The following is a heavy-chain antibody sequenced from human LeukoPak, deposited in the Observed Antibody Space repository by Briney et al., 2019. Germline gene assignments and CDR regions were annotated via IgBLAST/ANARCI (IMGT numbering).Heavy chain of an antibody. CDR1: GGSMNINNYY. CDR2: IYDSGST. Sequence: SETLSLTCTVSGGSMNINNYYWAWIRQPPGKGLEWIGYIYDSGSTNYNPSLKSRVTISVDTSKNQFSLKLSSVTAADTAVYYCACLTTADAFDIWGQGTMVTVSS. J-gene: IGHJ3*02. V-gene: IGHV4-61*05. D-gene: IGHD3-22*01. CDR3: ACLTTADAFDI.